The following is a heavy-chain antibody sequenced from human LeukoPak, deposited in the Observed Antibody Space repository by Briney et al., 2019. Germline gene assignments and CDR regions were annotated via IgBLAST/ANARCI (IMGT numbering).Heavy chain of an antibody. Sequence: SVKVSCKASGGTFSSYAISWVRQAPGQGLKWMGGIIPIFGTANYAQKFQGRVTITTDESTSTAYMELSSLRSEDTAVYYCARGYCSSTSCYTSPVGYYFDYWGQGTLVTVSS. D-gene: IGHD2-2*02. CDR1: GGTFSSYA. CDR3: ARGYCSSTSCYTSPVGYYFDY. J-gene: IGHJ4*02. CDR2: IIPIFGTA. V-gene: IGHV1-69*05.